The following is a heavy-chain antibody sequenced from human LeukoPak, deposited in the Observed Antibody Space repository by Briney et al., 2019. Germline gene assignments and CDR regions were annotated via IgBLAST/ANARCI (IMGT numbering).Heavy chain of an antibody. V-gene: IGHV4-30-4*08. CDR3: ARGQKDSSGYWASNDWYFDL. D-gene: IGHD3-22*01. CDR1: GGSISSGDYY. J-gene: IGHJ2*01. CDR2: ISYSGNS. Sequence: SETLSLTCTVSGGSISSGDYYWSWIRQPPGKGLEWIGYISYSGNSYYNPSLKSRVTISVDTSKNQFSLNLSSVTAADTAVYYCARGQKDSSGYWASNDWYFDLWGRGTLVTVSS.